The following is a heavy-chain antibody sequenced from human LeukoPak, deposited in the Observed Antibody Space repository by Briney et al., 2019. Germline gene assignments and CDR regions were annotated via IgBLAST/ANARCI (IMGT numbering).Heavy chain of an antibody. D-gene: IGHD6-19*01. V-gene: IGHV3-73*01. CDR3: TRHGYSSGWNDIDDAFDI. CDR1: GFTFSGSA. J-gene: IGHJ3*02. Sequence: GGSLRLSCAASGFTFSGSAMHWVRQASGKGLEWVGRIRSKANSYATAYAASVKGRFTISRDDSKNTAYLQMNSLKTEDTAVYYCTRHGYSSGWNDIDDAFDIWGQGTMVTVSS. CDR2: IRSKANSYAT.